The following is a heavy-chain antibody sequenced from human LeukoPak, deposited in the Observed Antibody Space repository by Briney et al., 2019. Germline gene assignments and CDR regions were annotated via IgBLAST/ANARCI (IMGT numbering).Heavy chain of an antibody. CDR2: IYSGGST. J-gene: IGHJ4*02. D-gene: IGHD6-13*01. Sequence: GGSLRLSCAVSGFIVSSNYMSWVRQAPGKGLEWVSVIYSGGSTYYADSVKGRFIISRDNAKNTQYLQMNSLRAEDTGIYYCVKSGIAAAGQRGYFDYWGQGTLVTVSS. CDR3: VKSGIAAAGQRGYFDY. CDR1: GFIVSSNY. V-gene: IGHV3-53*05.